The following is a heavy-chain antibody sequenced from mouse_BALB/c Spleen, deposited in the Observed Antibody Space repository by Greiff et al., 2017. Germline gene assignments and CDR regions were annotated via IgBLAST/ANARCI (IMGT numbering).Heavy chain of an antibody. D-gene: IGHD2-4*01. V-gene: IGHV5-15*02. CDR2: ISNLAYSI. CDR3: ARALMINYAMDY. J-gene: IGHJ4*01. Sequence: EVMLVESGGGLVQPGGSRKLSCAASGFTFSDYGMAWVRQAPGKGPEWVAFISNLAYSIYYADTVTGRFTISRENAKNTLYLEMSSLRSEDTAMYYCARALMINYAMDYWGQGTSVTVSS. CDR1: GFTFSDYG.